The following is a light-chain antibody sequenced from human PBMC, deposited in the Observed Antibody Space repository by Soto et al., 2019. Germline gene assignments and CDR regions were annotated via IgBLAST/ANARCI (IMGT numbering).Light chain of an antibody. CDR2: GAS. J-gene: IGKJ5*01. Sequence: EIVLTQSPGTLSLSPGERATLSCISSQSVSSNYLVWYQQKPGQAPRLLIFGASNRATGIPARFSGSGSGTDFTLTINSLEPDDFAVYYCQQRDSWPITFGQGTRLEIK. CDR3: QQRDSWPIT. V-gene: IGKV3D-20*02. CDR1: QSVSSNY.